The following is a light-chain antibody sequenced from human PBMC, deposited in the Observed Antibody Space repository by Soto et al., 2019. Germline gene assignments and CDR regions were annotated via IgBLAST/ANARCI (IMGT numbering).Light chain of an antibody. CDR3: QQRSNWPWT. J-gene: IGKJ1*01. Sequence: EIVLTQSPATLSLSPGERATLSCRASQSVSRFLTWYQQKPGQAPRLLIYDASNRATGIPARFSGSGSGTDFTLTISSLEPEDFAVYYCQQRSNWPWTFGPGTKV. CDR2: DAS. CDR1: QSVSRF. V-gene: IGKV3-11*01.